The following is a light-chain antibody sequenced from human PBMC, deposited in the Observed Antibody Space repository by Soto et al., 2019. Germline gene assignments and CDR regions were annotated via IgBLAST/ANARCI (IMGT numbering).Light chain of an antibody. J-gene: IGKJ4*01. CDR2: LGS. V-gene: IGKV2-28*01. CDR3: MESLQIPPT. Sequence: DIVMTQSPVSLPVTPGEPASISCRSSQSLLHSNGFNYLDWYLQKPGQSPQLLFYLGSHRASGVPDRFTGSGSGTDFKLNISRVEAEDVGIYYCMESLQIPPTFGGGTKVEI. CDR1: QSLLHSNGFNY.